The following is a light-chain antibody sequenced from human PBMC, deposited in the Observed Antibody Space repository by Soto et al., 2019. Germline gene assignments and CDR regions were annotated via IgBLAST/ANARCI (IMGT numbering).Light chain of an antibody. CDR2: RNN. CDR1: SSNIGSNY. Sequence: QSVLAQPPSASGTPGQRVTISCSGSSSNIGSNYVYWYQQLPGTAPKLLIYRNNQRPSGVPARFSGSKSGTSASRAISGLRSEEEVEYYCEAWDDSRSGYVFGPGTKVTVL. J-gene: IGLJ1*01. CDR3: EAWDDSRSGYV. V-gene: IGLV1-47*01.